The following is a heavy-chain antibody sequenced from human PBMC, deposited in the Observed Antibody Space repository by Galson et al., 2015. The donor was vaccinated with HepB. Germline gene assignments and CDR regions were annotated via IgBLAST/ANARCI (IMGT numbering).Heavy chain of an antibody. Sequence: SETLSLTCAVYGGSFSGYYWSWIRQPPGKGLEWIGEINHSGSTNYNPSLKSRVTISVDTSKNQFSLKLSSVTAADTAVYYCARGLTVGGDYWGQGTLVTVSS. V-gene: IGHV4-34*01. D-gene: IGHD3-16*01. CDR1: GGSFSGYY. CDR3: ARGLTVGGDY. J-gene: IGHJ4*02. CDR2: INHSGST.